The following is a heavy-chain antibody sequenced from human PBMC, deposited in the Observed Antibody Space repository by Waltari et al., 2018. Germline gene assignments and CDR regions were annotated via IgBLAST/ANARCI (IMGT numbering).Heavy chain of an antibody. V-gene: IGHV4-39*01. CDR3: ARQVVVAATRGFDY. Sequence: QLQLQESGPGLVKPSETLSLTCTVPGGSISSSSYYWGWIRQPPGKGLEWIGSIYYSGSTYYNPSLKSRVTISVDTSKNQFSLKLSSVTAADTAVYYCARQVVVAATRGFDYWGQGTLVTVSS. D-gene: IGHD2-15*01. CDR1: GGSISSSSYY. J-gene: IGHJ4*02. CDR2: IYYSGST.